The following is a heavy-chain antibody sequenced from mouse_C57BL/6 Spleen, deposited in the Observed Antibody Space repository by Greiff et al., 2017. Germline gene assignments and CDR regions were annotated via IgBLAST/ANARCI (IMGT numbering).Heavy chain of an antibody. CDR1: GFNIKDDY. J-gene: IGHJ2*01. CDR2: IDPENGDT. CDR3: TEGLRRNY. V-gene: IGHV14-4*01. Sequence: EVKLVESGAELVRPGASVKLSCTASGFNIKDDYMHWVKQRPEQGLEWIGWIDPENGDTEYASKFQGKATITADTSSNTAYLQLSSLTSEDTAVYYCTEGLRRNYWGQGTTLTVSS. D-gene: IGHD2-4*01.